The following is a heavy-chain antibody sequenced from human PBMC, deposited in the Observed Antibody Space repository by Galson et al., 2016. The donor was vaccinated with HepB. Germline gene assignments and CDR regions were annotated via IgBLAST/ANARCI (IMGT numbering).Heavy chain of an antibody. J-gene: IGHJ6*01. D-gene: IGHD3-3*01. CDR3: ARGVTIFGVVTNPSDV. CDR2: IRYDGSNK. Sequence: SLRLSCAASGFTFSTYGMHWVRQAPGKGLEWVAVIRYDGSNKYYADSVKGRFTISRDNSKNTLYLQMDSLRAEDTAVYYCARGVTIFGVVTNPSDVWGQGTTVTVSS. V-gene: IGHV3-33*08. CDR1: GFTFSTYG.